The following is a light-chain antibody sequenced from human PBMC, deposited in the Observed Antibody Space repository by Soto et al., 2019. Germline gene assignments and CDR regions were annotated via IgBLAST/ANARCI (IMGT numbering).Light chain of an antibody. Sequence: DIQMTQSPSSLSASVGDTITITCRASQNIRSYLNWYQQKSGKAPNLLIYTATTLQSEVPSRFSGSGSETDFTLTISSLEPEDFANYYCQQSYSAPPWTFGPGPKVEMK. CDR1: QNIRSY. J-gene: IGKJ1*01. CDR3: QQSYSAPPWT. CDR2: TAT. V-gene: IGKV1-39*01.